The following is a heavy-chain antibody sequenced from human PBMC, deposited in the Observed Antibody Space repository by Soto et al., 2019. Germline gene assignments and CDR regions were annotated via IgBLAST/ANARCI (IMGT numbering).Heavy chain of an antibody. Sequence: KPSETLSLTCTVSGGSISSYYWSWIRQPPGKGLEWIGYIYYSGSTNYNPSLKSRVTISVDTSKNQFSLKLSSVTAADTAVYYCARDRLSIAVAGAEWDYYYYYGMDVWGQGTTVTVSS. CDR1: GGSISSYY. J-gene: IGHJ6*02. V-gene: IGHV4-59*01. D-gene: IGHD6-19*01. CDR2: IYYSGST. CDR3: ARDRLSIAVAGAEWDYYYYYGMDV.